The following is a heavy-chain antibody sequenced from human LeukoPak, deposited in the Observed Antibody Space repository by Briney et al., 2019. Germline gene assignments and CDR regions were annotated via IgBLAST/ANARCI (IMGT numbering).Heavy chain of an antibody. D-gene: IGHD3-22*01. Sequence: GGSLRLSCAASRFTFSGYEMNWVRQAPGKGLEWVSYISSSGTTIYYADSVKGRFTISRDNAKNSLYLQMNGLRAEDTAVYYCARKAYYYDRSGYYDGNYFDYWGQGTLVTVSS. J-gene: IGHJ4*02. CDR1: RFTFSGYE. CDR2: ISSSGTTI. V-gene: IGHV3-48*03. CDR3: ARKAYYYDRSGYYDGNYFDY.